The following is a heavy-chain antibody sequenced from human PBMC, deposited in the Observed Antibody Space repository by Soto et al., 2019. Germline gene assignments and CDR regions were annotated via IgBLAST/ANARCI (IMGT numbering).Heavy chain of an antibody. D-gene: IGHD5-18*01. CDR3: ARQEGYSYGSGYYGTDV. Sequence: SETLSLTCTVSGGSISSSSYYWGWIRQPPGKGLEWIGSIYYSGSTYYNPSLKSRVTISVDTSKNQFSLKLSSVTAADTAVYYCARQEGYSYGSGYYGTDVWGQGTTVTVSS. CDR1: GGSISSSSYY. V-gene: IGHV4-39*01. CDR2: IYYSGST. J-gene: IGHJ6*02.